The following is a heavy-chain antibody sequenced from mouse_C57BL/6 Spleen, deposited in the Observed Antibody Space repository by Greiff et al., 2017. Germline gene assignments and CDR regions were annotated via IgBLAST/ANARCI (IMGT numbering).Heavy chain of an antibody. CDR1: GYSITSGYY. Sequence: VQLKESGPGLVKPSQSLSLTCSVTGYSITSGYYWNWIRQFPGNKLEWMGYISYDGSNNYNPSLKNRISITRDTSKNQFFLKLNSVTTEDTATYYCAREDFDDWYFDVWGTGTTVTVSS. V-gene: IGHV3-6*01. CDR2: ISYDGSN. CDR3: AREDFDDWYFDV. J-gene: IGHJ1*03.